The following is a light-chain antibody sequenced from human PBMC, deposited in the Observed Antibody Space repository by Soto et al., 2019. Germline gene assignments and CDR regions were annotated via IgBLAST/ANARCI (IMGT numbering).Light chain of an antibody. J-gene: IGKJ5*01. CDR3: QQYHNWPIT. V-gene: IGKV3-20*01. Sequence: EIVLTQSPGTLSLSPGERATLSCSSSQSVSSSYLAWYQQKPGQAPRLLIYGASTRATSIPARFSGSGSGTDFTLTISSLQPEDFAVYYCQQYHNWPITFGQGTRLEIK. CDR1: QSVSSSY. CDR2: GAS.